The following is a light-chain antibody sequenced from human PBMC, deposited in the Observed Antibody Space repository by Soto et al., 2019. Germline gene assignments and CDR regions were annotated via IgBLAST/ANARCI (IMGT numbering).Light chain of an antibody. CDR2: GAS. CDR1: ERISSNF. J-gene: IGKJ3*01. V-gene: IGKV3-20*01. CDR3: QQYGTSPFT. Sequence: VLTQSPGTLSLSPGERATLSCRASERISSNFLAWYQQRPGQATRLLIYGASTRASGIPDRFSGSGSGTDFALTISRLEPEDFAVYYCQQYGTSPFTFGPGTTVEIK.